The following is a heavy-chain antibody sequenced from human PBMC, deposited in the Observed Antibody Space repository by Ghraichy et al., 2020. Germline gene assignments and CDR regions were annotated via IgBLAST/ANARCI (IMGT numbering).Heavy chain of an antibody. D-gene: IGHD4-17*01. CDR1: GGSISSNSHY. V-gene: IGHV4-39*02. CDR3: AREVATTVTTYFDL. Sequence: SETLSLTCNVSGGSISSNSHYWGWIRQPTGKGLEWIGRVYYVGVTYYHPSLKSRVIMSADTSKNQFSLKLTSVTATDTAVYYCAREVATTVTTYFDLWGQGALVTVSS. CDR2: VYYVGVT. J-gene: IGHJ5*02.